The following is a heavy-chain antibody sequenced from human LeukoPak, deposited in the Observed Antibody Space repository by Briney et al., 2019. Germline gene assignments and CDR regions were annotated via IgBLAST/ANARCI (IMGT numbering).Heavy chain of an antibody. CDR3: ARAPDRDPVDFWSGSYGMDV. CDR1: GYTFTCYF. V-gene: IGHV1-2*02. Sequence: ASVKVSCKASGYTFTCYFMHWVRQAPGQGLEWMGWINPKSGGTNYAQKFQGRVTLTSDTSISTAYMELSRLRSDDTAVYYCARAPDRDPVDFWSGSYGMDVWGQGTTVTVSS. CDR2: INPKSGGT. D-gene: IGHD3-3*01. J-gene: IGHJ6*02.